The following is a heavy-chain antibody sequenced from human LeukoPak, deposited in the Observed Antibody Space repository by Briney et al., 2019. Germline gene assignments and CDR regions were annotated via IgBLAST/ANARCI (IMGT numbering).Heavy chain of an antibody. CDR3: AREDYRERDAFDF. D-gene: IGHD4-11*01. V-gene: IGHV1-18*01. CDR1: GYTFTSYG. CDR2: ISAYNGNT. J-gene: IGHJ3*01. Sequence: ASVKVSCNASGYTFTSYGMSWVRQAPGQGLEWMGWISAYNGNTNYAQKLQGRVTMTTDTSTSTAYMELRSLRSDDTAVYYCAREDYRERDAFDFWTRGTMVTVSS.